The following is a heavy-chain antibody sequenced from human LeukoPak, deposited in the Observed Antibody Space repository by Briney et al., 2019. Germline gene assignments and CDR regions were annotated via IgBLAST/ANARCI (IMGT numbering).Heavy chain of an antibody. D-gene: IGHD3-22*01. CDR3: ARALYYYDSSGHPFDY. J-gene: IGHJ4*02. Sequence: ASVKVSCKASGYTFTGYYMHWVRQAPGQGLEWMGWINPNSGGTNYAQKFQGRVTMTRDTSISTAYMELSRLRSDDTAVYYCARALYYYDSSGHPFDYWGQGTLVTVSS. CDR1: GYTFTGYY. CDR2: INPNSGGT. V-gene: IGHV1-2*02.